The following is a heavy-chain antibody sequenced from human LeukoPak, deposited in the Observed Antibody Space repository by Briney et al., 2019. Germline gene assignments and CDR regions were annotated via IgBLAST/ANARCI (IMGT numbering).Heavy chain of an antibody. CDR2: IYYSGST. J-gene: IGHJ4*02. D-gene: IGHD5-12*01. CDR3: ARDGGYGTLDH. CDR1: GGSISSSSYY. Sequence: PSETLSLTCTVSGGSISSSSYYWGWLRQPPGKGLEWIGSIYYSGSTYYNPSLKSRVTISVDTSKNQFSLKLSSVTAADTAVYYCARDGGYGTLDHWGQGTLVTVSS. V-gene: IGHV4-39*07.